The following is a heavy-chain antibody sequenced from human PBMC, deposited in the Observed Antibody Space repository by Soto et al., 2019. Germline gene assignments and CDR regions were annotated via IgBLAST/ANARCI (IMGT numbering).Heavy chain of an antibody. CDR2: IIPIFGTA. CDR3: PRDRIPIFLVVPAPPYDVMDV. V-gene: IGHV1-69*13. D-gene: IGHD3-3*01. Sequence: SGKVSCKGSGGTFSSYAIGWVRQAPGQGLEWMGGIIPIFGTANYAQKFQGRVTITADESTSTAYMERSILRSEDTAVYYCPRDRIPIFLVVPAPPYDVMDVWSQGTTDTVSS. J-gene: IGHJ6*02. CDR1: GGTFSSYA.